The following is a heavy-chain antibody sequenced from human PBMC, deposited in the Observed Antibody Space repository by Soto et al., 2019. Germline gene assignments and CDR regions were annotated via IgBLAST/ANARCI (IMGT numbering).Heavy chain of an antibody. J-gene: IGHJ6*02. D-gene: IGHD3-3*01. CDR2: ISAYNGNT. CDR3: ARGLVRGITILYGMDV. V-gene: IGHV1-18*01. Sequence: ASVKVSCKASGYTFTSYGISWVRQAPGQGLEWMGWISAYNGNTNYAQKLQGRVTMTTDTSTSTAYMELRSLRSDDTAVYYCARGLVRGITILYGMDVWGQGTTVTVSS. CDR1: GYTFTSYG.